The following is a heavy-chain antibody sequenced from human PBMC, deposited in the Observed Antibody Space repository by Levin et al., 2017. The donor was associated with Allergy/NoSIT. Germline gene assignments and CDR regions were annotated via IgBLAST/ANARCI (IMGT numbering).Heavy chain of an antibody. CDR2: ITLSGDST. V-gene: IGHV3-23*01. J-gene: IGHJ4*02. CDR3: AKDRAAQPLGYCSAGDCYCDS. Sequence: GGSLRLSCAASGFTFRNFAMNWVRQAPGKGLEWVSMITLSGDSTYYADSVKGRFTISRDNSKNTLFLQMNSLTAEDSAIYYCAKDRAAQPLGYCSAGDCYCDSWGQGTLVSVSS. D-gene: IGHD2-15*01. CDR1: GFTFRNFA.